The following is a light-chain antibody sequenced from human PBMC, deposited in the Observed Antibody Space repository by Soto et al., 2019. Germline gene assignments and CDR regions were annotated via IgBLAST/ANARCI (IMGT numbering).Light chain of an antibody. Sequence: QSALTQPASVSGSPGQSITISCTGTSSDVGGYNYVSWYQHHPGKAPKLMIFDVSNRPSGVSNRFSGSKSRNTASLTISGLQAEDEADYYCSSYTASSTYVFGTGTKVTVL. J-gene: IGLJ1*01. CDR3: SSYTASSTYV. CDR2: DVS. CDR1: SSDVGGYNY. V-gene: IGLV2-14*03.